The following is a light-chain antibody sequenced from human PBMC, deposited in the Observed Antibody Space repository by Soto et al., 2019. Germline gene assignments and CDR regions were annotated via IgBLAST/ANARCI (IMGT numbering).Light chain of an antibody. CDR3: QQYDNWPWT. Sequence: EIGIKQSPATLSVTPGGRATLSCRASQSISDTLAWYQQKPGQAPRLLIHGASTRATGFPARFSGSGSGTDFTLTISSLQSEDFAVYYCQQYDNWPWTFGQGTKVDI. CDR1: QSISDT. CDR2: GAS. V-gene: IGKV3-15*01. J-gene: IGKJ1*01.